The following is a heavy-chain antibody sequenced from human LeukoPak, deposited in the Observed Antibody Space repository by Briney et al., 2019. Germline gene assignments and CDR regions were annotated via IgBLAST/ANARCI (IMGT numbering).Heavy chain of an antibody. D-gene: IGHD1-1*01. V-gene: IGHV3-23*01. CDR3: AKGQELDDGVFDS. CDR2: IRSNGETV. J-gene: IGHJ4*02. CDR1: GFTFSSIA. Sequence: PGGSLRLSCAASGFTFSSIAMSWVRQAPGKGLEWVSAIRSNGETVYNADSVKVRFTISRDNSRQTLFLQMSSLRVEDTATYYCAKGQELDDGVFDSWGQGTLVTVSS.